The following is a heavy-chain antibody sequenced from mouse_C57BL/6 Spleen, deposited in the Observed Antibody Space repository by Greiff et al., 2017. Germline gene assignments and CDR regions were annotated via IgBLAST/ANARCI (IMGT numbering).Heavy chain of an antibody. J-gene: IGHJ4*01. D-gene: IGHD1-1*01. Sequence: VKLMESGAELARPGASVKLSCKASGYTFTSYGISWVKQRTGQGLEWIGEIYPRSGNTYYNEKFKGKATLTADKSSSTAYMELRSLTSEDSAVYFCARSQFAYYGSSYYAMDYWGQGTSVTVSS. CDR1: GYTFTSYG. CDR3: ARSQFAYYGSSYYAMDY. CDR2: IYPRSGNT. V-gene: IGHV1-81*01.